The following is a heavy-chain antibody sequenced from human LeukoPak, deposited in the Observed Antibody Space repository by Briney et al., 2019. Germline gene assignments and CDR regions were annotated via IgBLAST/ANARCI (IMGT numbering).Heavy chain of an antibody. CDR1: GGTFSSYA. CDR2: IIPIFGTA. V-gene: IGHV1-69*05. CDR3: ARDHVGRITIWNFDP. D-gene: IGHD3-9*01. Sequence: SVNVSCKASGGTFSSYAISWVRQAPGQGLEWMGGIIPIFGTANYAQKFQGRVTITTDKSTSTAYLELSSLRSEDTAVYYCARDHVGRITIWNFDPWGQGTLVTVSS. J-gene: IGHJ5*02.